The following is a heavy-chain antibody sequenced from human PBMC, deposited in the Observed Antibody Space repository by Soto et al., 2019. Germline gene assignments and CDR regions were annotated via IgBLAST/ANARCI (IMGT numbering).Heavy chain of an antibody. D-gene: IGHD4-17*01. Sequence: GGSLRLSCAASGFTFSSYWMSWVRQAPGKGLEWAANIKQDGSEKYYVDSVKGRFTISRDNAKNSLYLQMNSLRAEDTAVYYCASASGEGYYYYGMDVWGQGTTVTVSS. CDR3: ASASGEGYYYYGMDV. J-gene: IGHJ6*02. V-gene: IGHV3-7*03. CDR2: IKQDGSEK. CDR1: GFTFSSYW.